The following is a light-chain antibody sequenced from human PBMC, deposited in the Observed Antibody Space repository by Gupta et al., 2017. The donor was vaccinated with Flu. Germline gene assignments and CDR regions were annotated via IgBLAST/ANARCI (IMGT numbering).Light chain of an antibody. CDR3: QQYGSSPWT. J-gene: IGKJ1*01. CDR1: QSVSSSY. Sequence: EIVLTQSPGTSSLSPGERATPSCRASQSVSSSYLAWYQQKPGQAPRLLIYGASSRATGIPDRFSGSGSGTDFTLTISRLEPEDFAVYYCQQYGSSPWTFGQGTKVEIK. V-gene: IGKV3-20*01. CDR2: GAS.